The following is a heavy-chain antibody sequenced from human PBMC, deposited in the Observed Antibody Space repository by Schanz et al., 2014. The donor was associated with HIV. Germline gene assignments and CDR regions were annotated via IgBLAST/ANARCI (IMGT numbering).Heavy chain of an antibody. D-gene: IGHD5-18*01. CDR1: GFRFDDCA. CDR3: AKDLSVYNVHSIMVTPPVGYGMDV. Sequence: EVQLVESGGGSVQPGRSLRLSCEASGFRFDDCAMHWVRQVPEKGLEWVSGISWSGRNRGYADSVRGRFTISRDNAKNSLYLQMNSLRGEDTALYHCAKDLSVYNVHSIMVTPPVGYGMDVWGQGTTVTVSS. V-gene: IGHV3-9*01. J-gene: IGHJ6*02. CDR2: ISWSGRNR.